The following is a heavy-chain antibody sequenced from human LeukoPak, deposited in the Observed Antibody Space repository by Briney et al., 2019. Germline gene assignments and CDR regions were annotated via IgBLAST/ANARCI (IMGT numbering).Heavy chain of an antibody. Sequence: ASVKVSCKASGYTFTSYDINWVRQATGQGLEWMGWMNPNSGNTGYAQKFQGRVTMTRNTSISTAYMELSRLRPDDTAVYYCARDQVGATMVDYWGQGTLVTVSS. CDR2: MNPNSGNT. V-gene: IGHV1-8*01. D-gene: IGHD1-26*01. J-gene: IGHJ4*02. CDR3: ARDQVGATMVDY. CDR1: GYTFTSYD.